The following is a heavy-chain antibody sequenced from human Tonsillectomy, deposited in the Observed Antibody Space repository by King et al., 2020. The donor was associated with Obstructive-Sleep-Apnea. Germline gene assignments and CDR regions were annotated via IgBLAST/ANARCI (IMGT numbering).Heavy chain of an antibody. CDR2: IRGSGGST. CDR3: AKVSSRITMVRGVIITLYFDL. V-gene: IGHV3-23*04. CDR1: GFTFSSYA. D-gene: IGHD3-10*01. Sequence: VQLVESGGGLVQPGGSLRLSCAASGFTFSSYAMSWVRQAPGKGREWGSAIRGSGGSTYYADSVKGRFTISRDNSKNTLYLQMNSLRAEDTAVYYCAKVSSRITMVRGVIITLYFDLWGRGTLVTVSS. J-gene: IGHJ2*01.